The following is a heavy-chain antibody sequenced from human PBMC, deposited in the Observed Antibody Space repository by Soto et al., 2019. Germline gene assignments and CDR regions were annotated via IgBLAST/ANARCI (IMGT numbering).Heavy chain of an antibody. CDR1: GGTFNSYA. Sequence: QVQLVQSGAEVKKPGSSVKVSCKASGGTFNSYAISWVRQAPGQGLEWMGGIIPIFGAANYAQKFQGRVTITADEYTLEANMELSSLRPEGTALYVCARVHTVITPSCVGASGGWFDPWGQGTLVTVSS. V-gene: IGHV1-69*01. CDR2: IIPIFGAA. J-gene: IGHJ5*02. CDR3: ARVHTVITPSCVGASGGWFDP. D-gene: IGHD3-22*01.